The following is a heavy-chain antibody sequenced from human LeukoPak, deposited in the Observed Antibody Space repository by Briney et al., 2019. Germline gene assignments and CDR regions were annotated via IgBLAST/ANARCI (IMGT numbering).Heavy chain of an antibody. D-gene: IGHD2-21*01. Sequence: SETLSLTCAVYGGSFSGYYWSWIRQPPGKGLEWIGEINHSGSTNYNPSLKSRVPISVDTSKNQFSLQLSSVTAADTAVYYCARGRLFIGSLRIYGMDVWGKGTTVTVSS. CDR3: ARGRLFIGSLRIYGMDV. CDR1: GGSFSGYY. V-gene: IGHV4-34*01. CDR2: INHSGST. J-gene: IGHJ6*04.